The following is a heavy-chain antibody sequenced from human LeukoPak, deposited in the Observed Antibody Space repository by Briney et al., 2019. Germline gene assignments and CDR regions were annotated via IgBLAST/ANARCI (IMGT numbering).Heavy chain of an antibody. V-gene: IGHV3-20*01. CDR3: VAIAAAGEAY. CDR2: INWNGGST. D-gene: IGHD6-13*01. Sequence: PGGSLRLSCAASGFTFDDYGMSWVRQAPGKGLEWVSGINWNGGSTGYADSVKGRFTISRDNAKSSLYLQMNSLRAEDTALYHCVAIAAAGEAYWGQGTLVTVSS. J-gene: IGHJ4*02. CDR1: GFTFDDYG.